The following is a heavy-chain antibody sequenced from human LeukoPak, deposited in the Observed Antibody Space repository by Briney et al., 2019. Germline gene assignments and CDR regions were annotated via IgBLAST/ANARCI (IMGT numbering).Heavy chain of an antibody. Sequence: SETLSLTCTVSGDSTSSSYWNWIRQPAGKGLEWIVRFSTSGSTNYNPSLKSRITMSVDTSKNQFSLKLSSVTAADTAVYYCARQRDLWDEFANWGQGILVTVSS. D-gene: IGHD3-3*01. V-gene: IGHV4-4*07. J-gene: IGHJ4*02. CDR3: ARQRDLWDEFAN. CDR1: GDSTSSSY. CDR2: FSTSGST.